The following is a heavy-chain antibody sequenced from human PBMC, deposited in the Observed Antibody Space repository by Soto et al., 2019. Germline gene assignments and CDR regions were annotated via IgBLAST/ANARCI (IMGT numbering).Heavy chain of an antibody. CDR1: GFTFSSYS. CDR3: ARVSSPYYDYYYMDV. Sequence: EVQLVESGGGLVQPGGSLRLSCAASGFTFSSYSMNWVRQAPGKGLEWVSYISSSSSTIYYADSVKGRFTISRDNAKNSLYLQMNSLRAEDTSVYYCARVSSPYYDYYYMDVWGKGTTVTVSS. V-gene: IGHV3-48*01. CDR2: ISSSSSTI. J-gene: IGHJ6*03. D-gene: IGHD2-15*01.